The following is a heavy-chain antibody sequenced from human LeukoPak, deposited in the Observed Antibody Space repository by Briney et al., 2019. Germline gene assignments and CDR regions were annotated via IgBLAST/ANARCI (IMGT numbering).Heavy chain of an antibody. CDR2: IYTGGNT. CDR3: ARDLVWNDFEGEEGGQDY. D-gene: IGHD1-1*01. CDR1: GFTVDSNY. Sequence: GGSLRLSCAASGFTVDSNYLSWVRQAPGKGLEWVSTIYTGGNTYYAASVKGRLTISRDNAKNSLYLQMNSLRAEDTAVYYCARDLVWNDFEGEEGGQDYWGQGTLVTVSS. V-gene: IGHV3-53*01. J-gene: IGHJ4*02.